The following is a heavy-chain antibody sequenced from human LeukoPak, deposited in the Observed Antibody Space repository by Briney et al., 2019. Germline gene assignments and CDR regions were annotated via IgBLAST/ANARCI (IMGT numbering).Heavy chain of an antibody. D-gene: IGHD2-2*02. CDR2: IYTSGST. CDR1: GGSISSGSYY. V-gene: IGHV4-61*02. CDR3: ARDRAGYCSSTSCYTGGFDY. Sequence: SQTLSLTCTVSGGSISSGSYYWSWIRQPAGKGLEWIGRIYTSGSTNYNPSLKSRVTIPVDTSKNQLSLKLSSVTAADTAVYYCARDRAGYCSSTSCYTGGFDYWGQGTLVTVSS. J-gene: IGHJ4*02.